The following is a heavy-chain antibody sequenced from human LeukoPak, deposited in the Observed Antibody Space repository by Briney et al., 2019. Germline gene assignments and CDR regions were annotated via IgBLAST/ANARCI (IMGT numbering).Heavy chain of an antibody. J-gene: IGHJ3*02. CDR3: AAVEMATMAAFDI. V-gene: IGHV1-46*01. D-gene: IGHD5-24*01. Sequence: ASVKVSCKASGHTFTSYYIHWVRQAPGQGLEWMGIINPSGGGTSYEQKFQGRVTMTSDTSTSTVYMGLSSLRSEDTAVYYCAAVEMATMAAFDIWGQGTLVTVSS. CDR2: INPSGGGT. CDR1: GHTFTSYY.